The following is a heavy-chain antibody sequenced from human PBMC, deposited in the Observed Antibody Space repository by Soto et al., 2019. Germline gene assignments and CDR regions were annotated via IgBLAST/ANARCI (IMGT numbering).Heavy chain of an antibody. J-gene: IGHJ4*02. V-gene: IGHV1-18*01. Sequence: ASVKVSCKASGYTFTSYGISWVRQAPGQGLEWMGWISAYNGNTNYAQKLQGRVTMTTDTSTSTAYMELRSLRSDDTAVYYCARDSDDFWSGYLFDYWGQGTLVTVSS. CDR2: ISAYNGNT. D-gene: IGHD3-3*01. CDR3: ARDSDDFWSGYLFDY. CDR1: GYTFTSYG.